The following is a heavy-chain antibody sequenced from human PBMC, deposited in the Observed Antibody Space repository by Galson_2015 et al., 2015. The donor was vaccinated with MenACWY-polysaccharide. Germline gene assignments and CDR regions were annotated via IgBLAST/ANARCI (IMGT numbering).Heavy chain of an antibody. CDR1: GFTFDDYA. J-gene: IGHJ3*02. V-gene: IGHV3-9*01. CDR2: ISWNRGNI. Sequence: SLRLSCAASGFTFDDYAMHWVRQAPGKGLEWVSGISWNRGNIGYADSVKGRFTISTDNAKNSLYLQMNSLRAEDTALYYCAKAYIVVTTRSAFDIWGRGTMVTVSS. CDR3: AKAYIVVTTRSAFDI. D-gene: IGHD2-21*01.